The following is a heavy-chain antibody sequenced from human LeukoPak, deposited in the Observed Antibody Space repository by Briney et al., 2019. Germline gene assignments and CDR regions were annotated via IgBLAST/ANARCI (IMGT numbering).Heavy chain of an antibody. D-gene: IGHD3-10*01. CDR3: ARAFRDPGYFDL. J-gene: IGHJ2*01. CDR2: IIPIFGTA. V-gene: IGHV1-69*13. Sequence: SVKVSCKASGGTFSSYAISWVRQAPGQGLEWMGGIIPIFGTANYAQKFQGRVTITADESTSTAYMELGSLRSEDTAVYYCARAFRDPGYFDLWGRGTLVTVSS. CDR1: GGTFSSYA.